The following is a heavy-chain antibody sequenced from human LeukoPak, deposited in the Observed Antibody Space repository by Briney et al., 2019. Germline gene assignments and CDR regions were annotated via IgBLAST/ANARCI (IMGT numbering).Heavy chain of an antibody. CDR1: GYTFTGYY. CDR3: ARTSAYDSSGYYTY. CDR2: INPNSGGT. Sequence: GSVKVSCKASGYTFTGYYMHWVRQAPGQGLEWMGWINPNSGGTNYAQKFQGRVTMTRDTSISTAYMELSRLRSDDTAVYYCARTSAYDSSGYYTYWGQGTLVTVSS. V-gene: IGHV1-2*02. J-gene: IGHJ4*02. D-gene: IGHD3-22*01.